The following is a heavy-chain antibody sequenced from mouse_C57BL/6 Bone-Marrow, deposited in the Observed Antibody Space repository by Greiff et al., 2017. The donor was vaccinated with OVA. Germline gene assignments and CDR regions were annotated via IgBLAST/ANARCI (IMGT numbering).Heavy chain of an antibody. J-gene: IGHJ1*03. D-gene: IGHD1-1*01. CDR1: YTFSRRVH. CDR3: SEDSAVYYCARYYGSSYGWYFDV. V-gene: IGHV1-87*01. CDR2: GQGLEWIG. Sequence: QVQLQQSGPELARPWASVKISCQAFYTFSRRVHFAIRDTNYWMQWVKQRPGQGLEWIGAIYPGNGDTSYNQKFKGKATVTADKSSSTAYMQLSSRTSEDSAVYYCARYYGSSYGWYFDVWGTGTTVTVSS.